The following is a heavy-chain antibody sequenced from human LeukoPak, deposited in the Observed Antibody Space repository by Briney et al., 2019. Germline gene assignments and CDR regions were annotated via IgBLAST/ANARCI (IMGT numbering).Heavy chain of an antibody. D-gene: IGHD5-24*01. Sequence: PSETLSLTCTVSGGSISSYYWSWIRQPPGKGLEWIGYIYYSGSTNYNPSLKSRVTISVDTSKNQFSLKLSSVTAADTAVYYCARGSGWLQPFDYWGQGTLVTVSS. CDR1: GGSISSYY. V-gene: IGHV4-59*01. J-gene: IGHJ4*02. CDR2: IYYSGST. CDR3: ARGSGWLQPFDY.